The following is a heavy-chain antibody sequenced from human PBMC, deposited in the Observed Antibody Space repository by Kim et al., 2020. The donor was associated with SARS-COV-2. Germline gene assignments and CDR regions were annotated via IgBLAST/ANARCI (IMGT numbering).Heavy chain of an antibody. CDR1: GGTFSSYA. CDR3: ARAVGSYYNEIPYYYYGMDV. Sequence: SVKVSCKASGGTFSSYAISWVRQAPGQGLEWMGGIIPIFGTANYAQKFQGRVTITADESTSTAYMELSSLRSEDTAVYYCARAVGSYYNEIPYYYYGMDVWGQGTTVTVSS. D-gene: IGHD3-10*01. CDR2: IIPIFGTA. V-gene: IGHV1-69*13. J-gene: IGHJ6*02.